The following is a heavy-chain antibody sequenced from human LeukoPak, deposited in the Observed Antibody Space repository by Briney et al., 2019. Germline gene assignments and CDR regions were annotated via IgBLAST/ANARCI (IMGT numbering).Heavy chain of an antibody. CDR2: INPKSGGT. CDR1: GYTFTDYY. V-gene: IGHV1-2*02. Sequence: ASVKVSCKASGYTFTDYYIHWVRQAPGQGLEWMAWINPKSGGTNYAQKFQGRVTMTRDTSTNTVYMELSRLRSDDTAVYYCARGRDSGSHTYYFDYWGQGNLVTISS. J-gene: IGHJ4*02. D-gene: IGHD1-26*01. CDR3: ARGRDSGSHTYYFDY.